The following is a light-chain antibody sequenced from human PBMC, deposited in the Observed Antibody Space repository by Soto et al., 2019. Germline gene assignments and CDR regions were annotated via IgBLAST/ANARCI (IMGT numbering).Light chain of an antibody. V-gene: IGKV3-20*01. Sequence: PGERATLSCRASQSVGRNYLAWYQQKPGQAPRLLIHGASSRATGIPDRFSGSGSGTDFILTISRLEPEDFAVYYCQQYASSPLTFGRGTKVEIK. CDR1: QSVGRNY. CDR2: GAS. CDR3: QQYASSPLT. J-gene: IGKJ4*01.